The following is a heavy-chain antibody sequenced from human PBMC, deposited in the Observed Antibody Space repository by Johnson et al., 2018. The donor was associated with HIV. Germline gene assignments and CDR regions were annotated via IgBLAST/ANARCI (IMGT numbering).Heavy chain of an antibody. D-gene: IGHD6-19*01. CDR1: GFTFSDYY. Sequence: QVQLVESGGGLVQPGGSLRLSCAASGFTFSDYYMSWVRQAPGKGLEWVAVISYDGSNKYYADSVKGRFTISRDNAKNSLYLQMNSLRAEDTALYYCAKDWYSSAWDAFDIWGQGTMVTVSS. CDR2: ISYDGSNK. CDR3: AKDWYSSAWDAFDI. V-gene: IGHV3-30*18. J-gene: IGHJ3*02.